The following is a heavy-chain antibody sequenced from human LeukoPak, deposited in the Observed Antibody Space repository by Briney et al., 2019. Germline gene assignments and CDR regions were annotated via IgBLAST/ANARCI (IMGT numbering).Heavy chain of an antibody. CDR3: ARGYYCSSTSCSIPYNWFDP. CDR2: IYYSGST. V-gene: IGHV4-59*01. CDR1: GGSISSYY. D-gene: IGHD2-2*01. J-gene: IGHJ5*02. Sequence: SETLSLTCTVSGGSISSYYWSWIRQPPGKGLEWIGYIYYSGSTNYNPSLKSRVTISVDTSKNQFSLKLSSVTAADTAVYYCARGYYCSSTSCSIPYNWFDPWGQGTLVTVSS.